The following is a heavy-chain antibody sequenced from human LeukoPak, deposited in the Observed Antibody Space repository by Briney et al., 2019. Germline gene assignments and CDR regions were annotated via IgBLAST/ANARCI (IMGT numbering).Heavy chain of an antibody. Sequence: GRSLRLSCAASGFTFYDYAMHWVRQAPGKGLEWVSGTSWNSGSIGYADSVKGRFTISRDNAKNSLYLQMNSLRAEDTALYYCAKDIRGSGRYYYMDVWGKGTTVTVSS. D-gene: IGHD5-12*01. CDR3: AKDIRGSGRYYYMDV. V-gene: IGHV3-9*01. CDR1: GFTFYDYA. J-gene: IGHJ6*03. CDR2: TSWNSGSI.